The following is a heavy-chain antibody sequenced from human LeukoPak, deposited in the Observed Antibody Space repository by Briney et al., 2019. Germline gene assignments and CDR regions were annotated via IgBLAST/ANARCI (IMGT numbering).Heavy chain of an antibody. CDR1: GGSISSYY. D-gene: IGHD6-19*01. V-gene: IGHV4-59*01. Sequence: SETLSLTCTVSGGSISSYYWSWIGQPPGKGLEWIGYIYYSGSTNYNPSLKSRVTISVDTSKNQFSLKLSSVTAADTAVYYCARVRGYSSHDAFDIWGQGTMVTVSS. CDR3: ARVRGYSSHDAFDI. J-gene: IGHJ3*02. CDR2: IYYSGST.